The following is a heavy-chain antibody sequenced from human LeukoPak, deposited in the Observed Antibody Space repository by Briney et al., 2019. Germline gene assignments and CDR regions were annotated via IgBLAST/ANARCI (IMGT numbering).Heavy chain of an antibody. Sequence: SETLSLTCTVSGGSISSYYWSWIRQPPGKGLEWIGYIYYSGSTNYNPSLKSRVTISVDTSKNQFSLKLSSVTAVDTAVYYCASRVVVPAASDDAFDIWGQGTMVTVSS. D-gene: IGHD2-2*01. CDR1: GGSISSYY. J-gene: IGHJ3*02. V-gene: IGHV4-59*01. CDR2: IYYSGST. CDR3: ASRVVVPAASDDAFDI.